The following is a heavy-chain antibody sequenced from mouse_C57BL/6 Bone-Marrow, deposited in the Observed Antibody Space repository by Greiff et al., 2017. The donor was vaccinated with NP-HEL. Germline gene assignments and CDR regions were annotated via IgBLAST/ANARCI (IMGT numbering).Heavy chain of an antibody. J-gene: IGHJ4*01. CDR3: TPLSTGTRAMDY. CDR1: GFTFSDAW. V-gene: IGHV6-6*01. CDR2: IRNKANNHAT. Sequence: EVMLVESGGGLVQPGGSMKLSCAASGFTFSDAWMDWVRQSPEKGLEWVAEIRNKANNHATYYAESVKGRFTISRDDSKSSVYLQMNSLRAEDTGIYYCTPLSTGTRAMDYWGQGTSVTVSS. D-gene: IGHD4-1*02.